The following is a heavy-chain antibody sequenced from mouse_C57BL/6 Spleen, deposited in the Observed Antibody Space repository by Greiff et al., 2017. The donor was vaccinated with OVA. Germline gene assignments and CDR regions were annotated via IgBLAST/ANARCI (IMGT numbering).Heavy chain of an antibody. CDR1: GFSLTSYG. CDR2: IWSGGST. V-gene: IGHV2-4*01. Sequence: VQLVESGPGLVQPSQSLSITCTVSGFSLTSYGVHWVRQPPGKGLEWLGVIWSGGSTDYNAAFISRLSISKDNSKSQVFFKMNSLQADDTAIYYCAKNWEITTVVEGYFDVWGTGTTVTVSS. CDR3: AKNWEITTVVEGYFDV. D-gene: IGHD1-1*01. J-gene: IGHJ1*03.